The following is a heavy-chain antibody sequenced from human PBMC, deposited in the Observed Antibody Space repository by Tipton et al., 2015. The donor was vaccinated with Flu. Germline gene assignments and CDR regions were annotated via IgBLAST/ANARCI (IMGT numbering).Heavy chain of an antibody. CDR1: GGSIRSSSYY. CDR3: ARDDSGFNDY. D-gene: IGHD3-22*01. CDR2: MLYGGST. Sequence: TLSLTCTVSGGSIRSSSYYWGRIRQPPGKGPEWIGSMLYGGSTYYNPSLESRVTISLDTSKNQFSLKLSSVTAADTAVYYCARDDSGFNDYWGPGTLVTVSS. J-gene: IGHJ4*02. V-gene: IGHV4-39*07.